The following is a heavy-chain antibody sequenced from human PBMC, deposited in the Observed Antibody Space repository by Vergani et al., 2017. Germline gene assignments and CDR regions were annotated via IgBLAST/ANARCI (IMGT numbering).Heavy chain of an antibody. Sequence: EVQLVESGGGLVQPGGSLRLSCAASGFTFSSYWMSWVRQAPGKGLGWVANIKQDGSEKYYVDSVKGRLTISRDNAKNSLYLQMNSLRAEDTAVYYCARGEYYYDSSGYWGYFDYWGQGTLVTVSS. J-gene: IGHJ4*02. CDR2: IKQDGSEK. CDR3: ARGEYYYDSSGYWGYFDY. V-gene: IGHV3-7*04. CDR1: GFTFSSYW. D-gene: IGHD3-22*01.